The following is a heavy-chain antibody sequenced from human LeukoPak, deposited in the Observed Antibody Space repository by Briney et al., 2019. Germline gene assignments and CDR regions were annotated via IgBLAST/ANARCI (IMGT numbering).Heavy chain of an antibody. Sequence: GGSLRLSCAASGFTFSRYWMHWVRQAPGKGPVWVSRINSDGSDTSYADSVKGRFTISRDNSKNTLYLQMNSLRAEDTAVYYCARDPDYMDVWGKGTTVTVSS. CDR3: ARDPDYMDV. J-gene: IGHJ6*03. CDR1: GFTFSRYW. CDR2: INSDGSDT. V-gene: IGHV3-74*01.